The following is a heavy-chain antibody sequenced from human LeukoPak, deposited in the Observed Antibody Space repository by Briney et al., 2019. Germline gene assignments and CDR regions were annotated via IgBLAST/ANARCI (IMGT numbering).Heavy chain of an antibody. V-gene: IGHV5-51*01. J-gene: IGHJ4*02. CDR3: ARGPRDGYNEFDY. CDR2: IYPGDSDT. CDR1: GYSFTSYW. D-gene: IGHD5-24*01. Sequence: HGESLKISCKGSGYSFTSYWIGWVRQTPGKGLEWMGIIYPGDSDTRYSPSFQGQVTISADKSISTAYLQWSSLKASDTAMYYCARGPRDGYNEFDYWGQGTLVTVSS.